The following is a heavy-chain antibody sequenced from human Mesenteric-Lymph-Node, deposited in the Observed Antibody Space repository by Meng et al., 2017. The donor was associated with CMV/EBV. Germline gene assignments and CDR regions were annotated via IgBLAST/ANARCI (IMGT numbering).Heavy chain of an antibody. CDR2: ISSHSSYI. D-gene: IGHD2-15*01. V-gene: IGHV3-21*01. CDR1: GFTFSTYG. CDR3: AKDLTVLGPAYDAIDI. Sequence: GESLKISCAASGFTFSTYGMNWVRRVPGQGLEWVSSISSHSSYIFDADSVKGRFTIFRDNSKNTLYLQMNSLKPEDTAVYYCAKDLTVLGPAYDAIDIWGQGTVVTVSS. J-gene: IGHJ3*02.